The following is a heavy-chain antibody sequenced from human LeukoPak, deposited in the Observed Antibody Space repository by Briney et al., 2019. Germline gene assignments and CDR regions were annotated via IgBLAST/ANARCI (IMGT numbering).Heavy chain of an antibody. V-gene: IGHV3-23*01. D-gene: IGHD6-19*01. CDR3: AKDLALAGTGGGFDA. J-gene: IGHJ3*01. Sequence: GGSLRLSCAASGFTISSYAMSWVRQAPGKGLEWVSGISGDGDKAYYADSVNGRFTISRDNSRNTVSLHMSSLRAEDTALYYCAKDLALAGTGGGFDAWGQGTRVAVSS. CDR1: GFTISSYA. CDR2: ISGDGDKA.